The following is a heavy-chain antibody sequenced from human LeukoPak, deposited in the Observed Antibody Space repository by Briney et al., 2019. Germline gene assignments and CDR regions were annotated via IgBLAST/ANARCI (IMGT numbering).Heavy chain of an antibody. D-gene: IGHD1-1*01. V-gene: IGHV1-69*04. CDR2: IIPILGIA. CDR3: ARGYSYFDY. Sequence: GASVKVSCKASAGTFSSYAISWGRQAPGQGLEWRGRIIPILGIANYAQKFQGRVTITADKSTSTAYMELRSLRSENTAVYYCARGYSYFDYWGPETQVTVSS. CDR1: AGTFSSYA. J-gene: IGHJ4*01.